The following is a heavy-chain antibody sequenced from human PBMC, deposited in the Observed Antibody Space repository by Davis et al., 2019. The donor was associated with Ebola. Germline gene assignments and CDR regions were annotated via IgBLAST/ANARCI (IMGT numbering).Heavy chain of an antibody. CDR3: ARRAGSHMDY. J-gene: IGHJ4*02. CDR2: ISYIGST. CDR1: GGSISSYY. V-gene: IGHV4-59*08. Sequence: MPSETLSLTCTVSGGSISSYYWSWIRQPPGKGLEWIGYISYIGSTYYNPSLKSRVTISVDTSKNQFSLKLSSMTAADTAVYYCARRAGSHMDYWGQGTLVTVSS. D-gene: IGHD2-21*01.